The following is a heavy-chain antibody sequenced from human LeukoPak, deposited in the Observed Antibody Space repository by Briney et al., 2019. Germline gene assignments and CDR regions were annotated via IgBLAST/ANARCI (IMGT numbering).Heavy chain of an antibody. CDR1: GFTVSSNY. CDR2: FGTRSTSI. Sequence: PGGSLRLSCAASGFTVSSNYMSWVRQAPGKGLEWVSSFGTRSTSIYHAGSAKGRFAISRDNAKNSLYLQMNSLRAEDTALYYCAREVSEGFDFWGQGTLVTVSS. J-gene: IGHJ4*02. V-gene: IGHV3-21*01. D-gene: IGHD3-22*01. CDR3: AREVSEGFDF.